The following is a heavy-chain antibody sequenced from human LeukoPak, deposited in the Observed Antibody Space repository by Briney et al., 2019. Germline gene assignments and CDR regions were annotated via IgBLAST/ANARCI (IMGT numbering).Heavy chain of an antibody. CDR2: IIPIFGTA. Sequence: ASVKVSCKASGGTFSNYALSWVRQAPGQGLEWMGGIIPIFGTANYAQKFQDRVTITADTSTSTAYMELNSLRSDDTAVYYCTSQQRVRNDFEHWGQGTLVTVSS. V-gene: IGHV1-69*06. CDR1: GGTFSNYA. CDR3: TSQQRVRNDFEH. J-gene: IGHJ4*02. D-gene: IGHD6-13*01.